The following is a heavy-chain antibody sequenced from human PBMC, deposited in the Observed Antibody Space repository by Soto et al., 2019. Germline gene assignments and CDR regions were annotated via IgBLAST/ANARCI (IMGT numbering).Heavy chain of an antibody. V-gene: IGHV1-69*01. CDR2: IIPIFGTA. CDR1: GGTFSSYA. CDR3: ARAGTIFGVDYYFDY. J-gene: IGHJ4*02. D-gene: IGHD3-3*01. Sequence: QVQLVQSGAEVKKPGSSVKVSCKASGGTFSSYAISWVRQAPGQGLEWMGGIIPIFGTANYAQKFQGRVTITADESTSTAYLGLSSLRSEDTAVYYCARAGTIFGVDYYFDYWGQGTLVTVSS.